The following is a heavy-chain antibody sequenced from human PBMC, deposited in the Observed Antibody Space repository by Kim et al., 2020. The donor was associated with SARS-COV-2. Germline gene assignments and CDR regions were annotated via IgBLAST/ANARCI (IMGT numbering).Heavy chain of an antibody. D-gene: IGHD6-13*01. J-gene: IGHJ6*02. CDR3: AKRSPLPIAAAGVNYYGMDV. Sequence: ASVKVSCKASGYTFTSYYMHWVRQAPGQGLEWMGIINPSGGSTSYAQKFQGRVTMTRDTSTSTVYMELSSLRSEDTAVYYCAKRSPLPIAAAGVNYYGMDVWGQGTTVTVSS. CDR2: INPSGGST. CDR1: GYTFTSYY. V-gene: IGHV1-46*01.